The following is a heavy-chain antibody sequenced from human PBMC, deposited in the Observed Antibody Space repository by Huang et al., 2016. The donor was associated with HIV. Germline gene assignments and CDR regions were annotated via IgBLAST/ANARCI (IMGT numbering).Heavy chain of an antibody. Sequence: QLQLQGSGPGLVKPSETLSLTCTVSGGSITSSSYYWGWIRQPPGKGLEWVGSIYYSGSTDYNPSLKRRVTVSVDTSKTQFSLKLSSVTAADTAVYYCARHFSYYDSSGYTPWDAFDIWGQGTMVTVSS. D-gene: IGHD3-22*01. CDR3: ARHFSYYDSSGYTPWDAFDI. V-gene: IGHV4-39*01. CDR1: GGSITSSSYY. J-gene: IGHJ3*02. CDR2: IYYSGST.